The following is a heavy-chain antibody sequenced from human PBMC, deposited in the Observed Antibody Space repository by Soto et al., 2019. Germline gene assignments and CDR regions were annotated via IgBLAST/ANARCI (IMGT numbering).Heavy chain of an antibody. Sequence: QLQLQESGPGLVKPSETLSLTCTVSGGSISSSSYYWGWIRQPPGKGLEWIGSIYYSGSTYYNPSLKSRVTISVDTSKNQFSLKLSSVTAADTAVYYCARRVSGSSGWYFQHWGQGILVTVSS. V-gene: IGHV4-39*01. CDR3: ARRVSGSSGWYFQH. J-gene: IGHJ1*01. CDR2: IYYSGST. D-gene: IGHD6-19*01. CDR1: GGSISSSSYY.